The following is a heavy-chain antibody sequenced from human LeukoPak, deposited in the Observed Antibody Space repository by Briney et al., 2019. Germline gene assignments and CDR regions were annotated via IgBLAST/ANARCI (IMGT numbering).Heavy chain of an antibody. V-gene: IGHV3-64D*09. D-gene: IGHD6-13*01. Sequence: GGSLTLSCSASGFTFSRYAMHWVRQAPGKGLEYVSAISTNGGVTYYADSVKGRFTISRDNSKNTLYLEMSSLRVEDTAVYYCVKDVSSTYYYFDYWGQGTLVSVSS. CDR3: VKDVSSTYYYFDY. J-gene: IGHJ4*02. CDR1: GFTFSRYA. CDR2: ISTNGGVT.